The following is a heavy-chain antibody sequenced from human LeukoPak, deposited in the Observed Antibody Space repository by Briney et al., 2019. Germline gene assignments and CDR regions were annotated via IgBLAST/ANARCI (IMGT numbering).Heavy chain of an antibody. D-gene: IGHD4/OR15-4a*01. CDR2: IYQSGST. CDR3: ARLGTTGAPYGGDLGYLA. J-gene: IGHJ5*02. V-gene: IGHV4-4*02. CDR1: GGSLSSNNL. Sequence: PSGTVSLACAVSGGSLSSNNLWSWVRQPPGEGLEWIGQIYQSGSTNYNPSLKSRVTMSLDKSKNHFFLSLSSVTAADTAVYYCARLGTTGAPYGGDLGYLAWGPGILVTVSS.